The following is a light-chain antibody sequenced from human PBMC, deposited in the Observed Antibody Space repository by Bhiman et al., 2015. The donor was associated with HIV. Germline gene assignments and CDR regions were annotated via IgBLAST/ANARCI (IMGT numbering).Light chain of an antibody. Sequence: SYELTQTPSVSVPPGQTARITCSGDALPKKYAYWYQQKPGQAPVLVIYKDTERPSGIPERFSGSSSGTTVTLTISAVQAEDEADYYCQSPDSSGTLNWVFGGGTKLTVL. CDR2: KDT. J-gene: IGLJ3*02. CDR3: QSPDSSGTLNWV. V-gene: IGLV3-25*03. CDR1: ALPKKY.